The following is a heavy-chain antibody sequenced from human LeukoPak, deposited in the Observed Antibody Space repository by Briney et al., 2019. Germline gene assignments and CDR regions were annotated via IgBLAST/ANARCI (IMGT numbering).Heavy chain of an antibody. D-gene: IGHD6-13*01. CDR1: GGSISSYY. V-gene: IGHV4-59*08. CDR3: ARHTQDRSSCIDY. Sequence: SETLSLTCTVSGGSISSYYWSWIRQPPGKGLEWIGYVYYNGSTNYKPSLKGRVTISVDTSKNQFSLKLRSVTAADTAVYYWARHTQDRSSCIDYCGQGNLVTVSS. CDR2: VYYNGST. J-gene: IGHJ4*02.